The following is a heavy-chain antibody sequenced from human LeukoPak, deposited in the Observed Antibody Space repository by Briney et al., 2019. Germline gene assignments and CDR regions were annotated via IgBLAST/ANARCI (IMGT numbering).Heavy chain of an antibody. CDR1: GGSISPSSNY. V-gene: IGHV4-39*01. Sequence: SETLSLTCTVSGGSISPSSNYWGWIRQPPGKGLEWIGSIYYSGSIYYNSSLKSRVTISVDTSKNQFSLKLSSVTAADTAVYCCARVPTVTFFDYWGQGTLVTVSS. CDR3: ARVPTVTFFDY. J-gene: IGHJ4*02. CDR2: IYYSGSI. D-gene: IGHD4-17*01.